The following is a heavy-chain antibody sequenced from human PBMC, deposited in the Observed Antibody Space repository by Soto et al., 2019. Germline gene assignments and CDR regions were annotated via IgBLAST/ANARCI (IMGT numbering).Heavy chain of an antibody. CDR3: AREGGYCSGGSWLKYNWFDP. V-gene: IGHV1-46*01. J-gene: IGHJ5*02. D-gene: IGHD2-15*01. CDR1: GDTFTSYS. CDR2: IKPSGGST. Sequence: GASVKLSSKECGDTFTSYSMRWVRQAHEQGLEWMGIIKPSGGSTSYAKKFQGRVTMTRDTSTSTVYMELSSLRSEDTAVYYCAREGGYCSGGSWLKYNWFDPWGQGTLVTGSS.